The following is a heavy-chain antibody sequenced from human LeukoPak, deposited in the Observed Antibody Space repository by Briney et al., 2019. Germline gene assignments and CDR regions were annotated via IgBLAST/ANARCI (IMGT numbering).Heavy chain of an antibody. CDR1: GFTFSSYA. CDR3: AKARVYDSSGYYYLPFDY. J-gene: IGHJ4*02. V-gene: IGHV3-23*01. D-gene: IGHD3-22*01. CDR2: ISGSGGGT. Sequence: GGSLRLSCAASGFTFSSYAMSWVRQAPGKGLEWVSAISGSGGGTYYADSVKGRFTISRDNSKNTLYLQMNSLRAEDTAVYYCAKARVYDSSGYYYLPFDYWGQGTLVTVSS.